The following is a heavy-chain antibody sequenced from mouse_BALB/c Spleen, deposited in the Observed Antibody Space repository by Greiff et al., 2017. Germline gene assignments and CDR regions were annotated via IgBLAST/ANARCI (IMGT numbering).Heavy chain of an antibody. CDR3: AKYGNYENDV. CDR2: IWSGGST. V-gene: IGHV2-2*02. Sequence: VKVVESGPGLVQPSQSLSITCTVSGFSLTSYGVHWVRQSPGKGLEWLGVIWSGGSTDYNAAFISRLSISKDNSKSQVFFKMNSLQANDTAIYYCAKYGNYENDVWGAGTTVTVSS. D-gene: IGHD2-10*02. CDR1: GFSLTSYG. J-gene: IGHJ1*01.